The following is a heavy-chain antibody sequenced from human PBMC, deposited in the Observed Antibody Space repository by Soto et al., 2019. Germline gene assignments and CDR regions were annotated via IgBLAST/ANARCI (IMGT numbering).Heavy chain of an antibody. CDR3: ARLPGPLVAVLYIYPLDGREAMSDVDV. J-gene: IGHJ6*01. CDR2: VSFDGSNK. CDR1: GFTFNYYP. Sequence: QMQLVESGGGVVQPGGSLRLSCAASGFTFNYYPMHWVRQAPGKGLEWVAVVSFDGSNKYYADSVKGRFTISKNNSKNTLYLQMNSLRREDTAVYYCARLPGPLVAVLYIYPLDGREAMSDVDVW. D-gene: IGHD6-19*01. V-gene: IGHV3-30-3*01.